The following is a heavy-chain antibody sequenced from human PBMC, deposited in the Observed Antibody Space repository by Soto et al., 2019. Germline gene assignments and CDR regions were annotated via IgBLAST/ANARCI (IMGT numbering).Heavy chain of an antibody. CDR3: ARGEGCGGDCYPREAFDI. D-gene: IGHD2-21*02. J-gene: IGHJ3*02. CDR2: IIPIFGTA. CDR1: GGTFSSYA. Sequence: SVKVSCKASGGTFSSYAISWVRQAPGQGLEWMGGIIPIFGTANYAQKFQGRVTITADESTSTAYMELSSLRSEDTAVYYCARGEGCGGDCYPREAFDIWGQGTMVTVSS. V-gene: IGHV1-69*13.